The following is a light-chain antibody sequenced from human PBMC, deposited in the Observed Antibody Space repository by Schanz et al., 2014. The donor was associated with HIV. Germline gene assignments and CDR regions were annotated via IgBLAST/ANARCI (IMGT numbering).Light chain of an antibody. Sequence: QSALTQPASVSGSPGQSITISCTGTSSDVGGYNYVSWYQQHPGKAPKLMIYDVSNRPSGVSNRFSGSKSGNTASLSISGLQAEYESDYYCSSYTSSSTLAFGGATKLTVL. V-gene: IGLV2-14*03. J-gene: IGLJ3*02. CDR2: DVS. CDR3: SSYTSSSTLA. CDR1: SSDVGGYNY.